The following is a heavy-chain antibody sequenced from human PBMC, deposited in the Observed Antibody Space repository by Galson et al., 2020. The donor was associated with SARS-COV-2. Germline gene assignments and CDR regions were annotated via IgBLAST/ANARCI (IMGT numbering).Heavy chain of an antibody. V-gene: IGHV4-39*01. CDR2: IYYSGST. J-gene: IGHJ2*01. D-gene: IGHD2-8*01. CDR1: GGSISSSSYY. CDR3: ARLRGPDIVLMVCAVDGYFDL. Sequence: SDTLSLTCTVSGGSISSSSYYWGWIRQPPGKGLEWIGSIYYSGSTYYNPSLKSRVTISVDTSKNQFSLKLSSVTAADTAVYYCARLRGPDIVLMVCAVDGYFDLLGRGTLVTVAS.